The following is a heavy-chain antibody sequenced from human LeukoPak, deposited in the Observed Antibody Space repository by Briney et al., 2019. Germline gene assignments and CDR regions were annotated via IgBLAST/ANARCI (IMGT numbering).Heavy chain of an antibody. CDR2: IRYSGNT. J-gene: IGHJ3*02. CDR1: GGSISTYY. V-gene: IGHV4-59*01. Sequence: SETLSLTCTVSGGSISTYYWSWIRQPPGKGLEWIGYIRYSGNTNQNPSLKSRVTISVDTSKNHFPLKLSSVTAADTAMYYCARVGSYAFDIWDQGTMVTVSS. D-gene: IGHD2-15*01. CDR3: ARVGSYAFDI.